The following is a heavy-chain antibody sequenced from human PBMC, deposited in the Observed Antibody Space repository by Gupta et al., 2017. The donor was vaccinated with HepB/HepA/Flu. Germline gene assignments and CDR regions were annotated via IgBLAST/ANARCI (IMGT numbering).Heavy chain of an antibody. D-gene: IGHD3-3*01. V-gene: IGHV4-4*02. CDR1: GGSISSSNW. Sequence: QVQLQESGPGLVKPSGTLSLTCDVSGGSISSSNWWSWVRQPPGKGLEWIGEIYHSGSTNYNPSLKSRVTISVDKPKNQFSLKLSSVTAADTAVYYCAREVRGDFWSGPDGYWGQGTLVTVSS. CDR2: IYHSGST. CDR3: AREVRGDFWSGPDGY. J-gene: IGHJ4*02.